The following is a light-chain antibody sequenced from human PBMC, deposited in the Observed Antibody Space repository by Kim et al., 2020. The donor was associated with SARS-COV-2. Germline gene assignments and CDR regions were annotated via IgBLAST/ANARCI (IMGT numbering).Light chain of an antibody. CDR3: QQSYSNPPLYT. V-gene: IGKV1-39*01. J-gene: IGKJ2*01. CDR2: AAS. CDR1: QSINTY. Sequence: SVGDRVTITCRASQSINTYLNWYQQKPGKAPTLLIFAASKLQTGVPSRFSGGGSGTDFTLTISSLQPEDFATYYCQQSYSNPPLYTFGQGTKLEIK.